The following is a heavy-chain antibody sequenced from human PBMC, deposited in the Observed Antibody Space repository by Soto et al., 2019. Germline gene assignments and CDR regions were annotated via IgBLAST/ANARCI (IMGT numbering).Heavy chain of an antibody. D-gene: IGHD4-17*01. CDR3: ARSRGVTNTRRPYYFHS. J-gene: IGHJ4*02. V-gene: IGHV4-38-2*01. CDR1: GYSISSGLY. Sequence: SETLSLTCAVSGYSISSGLYWGWIRQPPGKGLEWIGTIYRGGITYYNPSLKSRVTISIDTSKNHFSLRLSSVTATDTAVYYCARSRGVTNTRRPYYFHSWGQGTLVTVSS. CDR2: IYRGGIT.